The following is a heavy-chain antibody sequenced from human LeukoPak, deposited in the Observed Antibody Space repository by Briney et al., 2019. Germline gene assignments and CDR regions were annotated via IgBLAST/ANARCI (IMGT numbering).Heavy chain of an antibody. Sequence: GGSLRLSCAASGFTFTNYWMSWVRQAPGKGLELVANIKQDRSEKYYVDSVKGRFTISRDNAKNSLYLQMNSLRAEDTAVYYCARAGLRWYRSVDYWGQGTLVTVSS. V-gene: IGHV3-7*03. D-gene: IGHD4-23*01. CDR2: IKQDRSEK. J-gene: IGHJ4*02. CDR1: GFTFTNYW. CDR3: ARAGLRWYRSVDY.